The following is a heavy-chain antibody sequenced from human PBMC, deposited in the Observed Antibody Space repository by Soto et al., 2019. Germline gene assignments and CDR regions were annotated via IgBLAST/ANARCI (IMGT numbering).Heavy chain of an antibody. V-gene: IGHV3-30*18. D-gene: IGHD4-17*01. J-gene: IGHJ6*02. CDR2: ISYDGSNK. CDR1: GFTFSSYG. CDR3: AKDRSTVLYYGMDV. Sequence: QVQLVESGGGVVQPGGSLRLSCAASGFTFSSYGMHWVRQAPGKGLEWVAVISYDGSNKYYADSVKGRFTISRDNSKNTLYLQMNSLRAEDTAVYYCAKDRSTVLYYGMDVWGQGTTVTVSS.